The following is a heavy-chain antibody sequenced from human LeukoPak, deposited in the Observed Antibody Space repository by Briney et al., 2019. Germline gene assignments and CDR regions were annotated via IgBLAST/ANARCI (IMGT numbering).Heavy chain of an antibody. D-gene: IGHD2-21*01. CDR2: IKQDGSEK. J-gene: IGHJ4*02. CDR3: ARQGVSGCGATY. CDR1: GFNFSTYW. Sequence: GGSLRLSCAASGFNFSTYWMTWVRQAPGKGPEWVANIKQDGSEKYYVDSVKGRFTISRDNAKKSLYLQMNSLRVEDTAVYYCARQGVSGCGATYWGQGTLVTLSS. V-gene: IGHV3-7*01.